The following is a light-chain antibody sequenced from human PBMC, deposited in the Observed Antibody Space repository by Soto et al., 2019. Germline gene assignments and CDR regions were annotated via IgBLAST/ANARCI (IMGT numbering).Light chain of an antibody. V-gene: IGKV1-27*01. J-gene: IGKJ4*01. Sequence: DIQMTQSPSSLSSSVGARVTITCRASQGISNYLAWYQQKPGKVPKLLIYAASTLQSGVPSRFSGSGSGTDFTRTISSLQPEDVATYYCHKYNSAPRTFGGGTKVEIK. CDR2: AAS. CDR1: QGISNY. CDR3: HKYNSAPRT.